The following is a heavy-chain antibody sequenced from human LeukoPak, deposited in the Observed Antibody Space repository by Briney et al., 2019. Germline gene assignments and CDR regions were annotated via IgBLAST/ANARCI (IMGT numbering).Heavy chain of an antibody. D-gene: IGHD6-13*01. J-gene: IGHJ4*02. CDR2: INQSGST. CDR1: GVSPSIYY. V-gene: IGHV4-59*08. Sequence: SETLSLTCTVSGVSPSIYYWSWIRHPPGKRVEWLGYINQSGSTTYNPSLKSRLTMSVDTSKNQISLNLISLTAADTAVYYCARLPGIAAVWGQGTLVTVSS. CDR3: ARLPGIAAV.